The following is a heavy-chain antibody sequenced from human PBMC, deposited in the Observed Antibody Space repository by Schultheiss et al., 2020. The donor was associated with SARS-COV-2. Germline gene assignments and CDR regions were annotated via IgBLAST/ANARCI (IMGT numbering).Heavy chain of an antibody. D-gene: IGHD3-22*01. CDR1: GFTFSSYW. J-gene: IGHJ6*02. Sequence: GGSLRLSCAASGFTFSSYWMHWVRQAPGKGLEWVSSISSSSSYIYYADSVKGRFTISRDNAKNSLYLQMNSLRAEDTAVYYCARDSIGSSGYYYSLFHYYYYGMDVWGQGTTVTVSS. V-gene: IGHV3-21*01. CDR3: ARDSIGSSGYYYSLFHYYYYGMDV. CDR2: ISSSSSYI.